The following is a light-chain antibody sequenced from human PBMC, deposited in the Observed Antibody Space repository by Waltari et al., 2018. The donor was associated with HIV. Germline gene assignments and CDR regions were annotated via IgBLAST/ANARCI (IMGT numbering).Light chain of an antibody. CDR2: EWI. CDR3: CSDAGSSTSVV. V-gene: IGLV2-23*01. Sequence: QSALTQPASVSGSPGQSITIPCTGTSSDVGSYNLVSWYQQLPGQDSVLIVYEWIWRASGVSNRVSGAKSGNTACLTSSGRQADDEADYYCCSDAGSSTSVVCGGGTKLTVL. CDR1: SSDVGSYNL. J-gene: IGLJ2*01.